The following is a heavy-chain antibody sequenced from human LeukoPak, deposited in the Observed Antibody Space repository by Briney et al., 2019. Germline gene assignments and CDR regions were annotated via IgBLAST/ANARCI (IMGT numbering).Heavy chain of an antibody. J-gene: IGHJ4*02. CDR1: GFTFSSYS. CDR2: ISSSSSYI. V-gene: IGHV3-21*01. CDR3: ATTQSVLGYYFDY. Sequence: GGSLRLSCAASGFTFSSYSMTWVRQAPGKGLEWVSSISSSSSYIYYADSVKGRFTISRDNAKNSLYLQMNSLRAEDTAVYYCATTQSVLGYYFDYWGQGTLVTVSS.